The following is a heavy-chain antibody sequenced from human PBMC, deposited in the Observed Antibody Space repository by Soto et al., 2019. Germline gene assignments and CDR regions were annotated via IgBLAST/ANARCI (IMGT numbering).Heavy chain of an antibody. J-gene: IGHJ3*01. CDR1: GFTFRSYG. CDR3: AKSVGRYDFWTAHDKGALDL. D-gene: IGHD3-3*01. Sequence: QVQLVESGGRVVQPGRSLRLSCAASGFTFRSYGMHWVRQAPGKGLEWMTAISYDGGDKYYGDSVKGRFTISRDNSNNTLYLQMNSLRAEDTAMYYCAKSVGRYDFWTAHDKGALDLWGQGTMVTVSP. V-gene: IGHV3-30*18. CDR2: ISYDGGDK.